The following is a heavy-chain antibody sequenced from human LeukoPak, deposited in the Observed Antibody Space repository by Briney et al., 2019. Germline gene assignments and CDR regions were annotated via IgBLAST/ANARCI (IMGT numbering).Heavy chain of an antibody. Sequence: GASVKVSCKASGYTFTGYYMHWVRQAPGQGLEWMGWINPNSGGTNYAQKFQGRVTMTRDTSISTAYMELSRLRSDDTAVYYCAKGSSHYDILTGYFHDAFDIWGQGTMVTVSS. CDR1: GYTFTGYY. V-gene: IGHV1-2*02. CDR3: AKGSSHYDILTGYFHDAFDI. D-gene: IGHD3-9*01. J-gene: IGHJ3*02. CDR2: INPNSGGT.